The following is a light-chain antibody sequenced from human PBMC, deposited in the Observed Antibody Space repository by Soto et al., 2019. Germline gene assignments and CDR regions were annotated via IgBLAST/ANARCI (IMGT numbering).Light chain of an antibody. Sequence: EIVLTQSPGALSLSPGERATLSCRASQSISSSYLAWYQQKRGQAPSFLIYGASSRATGIPDRFSGSGSGTYFTITSSRLEPEDFALYYCQQYGAFPPTFGGGTMVDIK. CDR3: QQYGAFPPT. CDR1: QSISSSY. J-gene: IGKJ4*01. CDR2: GAS. V-gene: IGKV3-20*01.